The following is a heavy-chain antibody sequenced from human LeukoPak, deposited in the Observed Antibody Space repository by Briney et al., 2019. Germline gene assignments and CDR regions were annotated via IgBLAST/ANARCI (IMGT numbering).Heavy chain of an antibody. D-gene: IGHD4-23*01. CDR3: ARGRPHGNDY. J-gene: IGHJ4*02. CDR1: GFTFSSYV. CDR2: IASDGSST. V-gene: IGHV3-74*01. Sequence: GGSLRLSCAVSGFTFSSYVMNWVRQAPGKGLVWVSRIASDGSSTTYADSVKGRFSISRDNAKNTLYLQMNSLRVEDTAVYYCARGRPHGNDYWGQGTLVTVSS.